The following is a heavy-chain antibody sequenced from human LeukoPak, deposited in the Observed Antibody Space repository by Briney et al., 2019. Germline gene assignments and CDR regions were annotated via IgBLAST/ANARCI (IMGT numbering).Heavy chain of an antibody. CDR2: ISGSGGST. Sequence: GGSLRLSCAASGFTFSSYAMRWVRQAPGKGLEWVSAISGSGGSTYYADSVKGRFTISRDNSKTTLYLQMNSLRAEDTAVYYCARDRISGGTSGTTGSTYRPGYFDYWGQGTLVTVSS. V-gene: IGHV3-23*01. CDR1: GFTFSSYA. CDR3: ARDRISGGTSGTTGSTYRPGYFDY. J-gene: IGHJ4*02. D-gene: IGHD1-1*01.